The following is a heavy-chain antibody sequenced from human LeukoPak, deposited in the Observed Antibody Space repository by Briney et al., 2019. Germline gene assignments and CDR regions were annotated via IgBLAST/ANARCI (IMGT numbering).Heavy chain of an antibody. J-gene: IGHJ5*02. Sequence: GESLKISCKGSGYSFTSYWIGWVRQMPGKGLEWMGIIYPGDSDTRYSPSFQGQVTISADKSISTAYLQWGSLKASDTAMYYCARHSAYYDSSGYYPNWFDPWGQGTLVTVSS. CDR1: GYSFTSYW. D-gene: IGHD3-22*01. CDR3: ARHSAYYDSSGYYPNWFDP. CDR2: IYPGDSDT. V-gene: IGHV5-51*01.